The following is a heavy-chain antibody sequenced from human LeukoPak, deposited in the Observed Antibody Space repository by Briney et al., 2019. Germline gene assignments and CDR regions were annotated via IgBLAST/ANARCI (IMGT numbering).Heavy chain of an antibody. CDR3: ARLGYSYGLNYYYYMDV. V-gene: IGHV3-48*04. D-gene: IGHD5-18*01. CDR1: GFTFRNYS. J-gene: IGHJ6*03. CDR2: SSSRSGTI. Sequence: GGSLRLSCAASGFTFRNYSMNWVRQAPGKGLEWVSYSSSRSGTIYYADSVKGRFTISRDNAKKSLYLQMNSLRAEDTAVYYCARLGYSYGLNYYYYMDVWGKGTTVTVSS.